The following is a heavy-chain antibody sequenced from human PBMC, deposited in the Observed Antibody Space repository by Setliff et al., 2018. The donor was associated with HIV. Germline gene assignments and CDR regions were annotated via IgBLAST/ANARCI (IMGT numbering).Heavy chain of an antibody. V-gene: IGHV3-15*01. CDR3: TIDRRVTMVRGTDYYYYYMDV. CDR1: GFNFRNAW. CDR2: IKTKSDGGTT. D-gene: IGHD3-10*01. J-gene: IGHJ6*03. Sequence: GGSLRLSCAASGFNFRNAWMSWVRQASGGGLEWVGRIKTKSDGGTTDYAAPVKGRFTISRDDSKNTLYLQMNSLKTEDTAIYYCTIDRRVTMVRGTDYYYYYMDVWGKGTTVTVSS.